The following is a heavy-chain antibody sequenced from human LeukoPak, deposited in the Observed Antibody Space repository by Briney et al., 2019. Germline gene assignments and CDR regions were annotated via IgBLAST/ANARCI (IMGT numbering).Heavy chain of an antibody. CDR3: SLSKRTSDGSAVDY. Sequence: SVKVSCKASGGTFNTYDINWARQAPGQGLEWMGRIIPGLHITNYAQRFHGRVTISADKSTSTTYLELNNLGSEDTAVYFCSLSKRTSDGSAVDYWGPGTLAAVSS. D-gene: IGHD5-24*01. CDR2: IIPGLHIT. CDR1: GGTFNTYD. V-gene: IGHV1-69*04. J-gene: IGHJ4*02.